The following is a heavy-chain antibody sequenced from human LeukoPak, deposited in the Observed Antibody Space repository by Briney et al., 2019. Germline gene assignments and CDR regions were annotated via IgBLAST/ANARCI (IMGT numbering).Heavy chain of an antibody. D-gene: IGHD1-1*01. CDR2: IHPSGTT. CDR1: GFSISSGYY. CDR3: AREVERRIFN. V-gene: IGHV4-38-2*02. Sequence: SETLSITCVVSGFSISSGYYWGWIRQPPGKGLECIGNIHPSGTTFFNSSLNSRVTMSIDTSKNQFSLKLTSVTAADTAVYYCAREVERRIFNWGQGILVTVSS. J-gene: IGHJ4*02.